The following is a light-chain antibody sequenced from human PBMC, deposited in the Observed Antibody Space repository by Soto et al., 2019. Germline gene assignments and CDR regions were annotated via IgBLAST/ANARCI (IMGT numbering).Light chain of an antibody. CDR2: GAS. CDR1: QSVSSK. Sequence: EIVLTQSPGTLSVSPGERATLSCRASQSVSSKLAWYQHKPGQAPRLLFYGASTGATGIPARFSGSGSETEFTLSISSLQSEDFAVYYCQQYNNWPGTFGQGTKV. CDR3: QQYNNWPGT. J-gene: IGKJ1*01. V-gene: IGKV3-15*01.